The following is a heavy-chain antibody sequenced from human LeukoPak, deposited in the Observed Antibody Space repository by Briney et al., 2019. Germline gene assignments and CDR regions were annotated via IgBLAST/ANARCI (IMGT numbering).Heavy chain of an antibody. Sequence: SETLSLTCTVSGGFITSYYWSWTRQPPGKGLEWIGYIYYTGSTNYNPSLKSRVTISVDTSKNQFSLRLSSVTAADTALYFCARRAALHSLDYWDQGTLVTVSS. CDR1: GGFITSYY. V-gene: IGHV4-59*12. CDR2: IYYTGST. D-gene: IGHD6-6*01. J-gene: IGHJ4*02. CDR3: ARRAALHSLDY.